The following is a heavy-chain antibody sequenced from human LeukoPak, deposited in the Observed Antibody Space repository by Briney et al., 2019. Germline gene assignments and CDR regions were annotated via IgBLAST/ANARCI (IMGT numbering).Heavy chain of an antibody. Sequence: GASVKVSCKASGYTFTSYGISWVRQAPGQGLEWMGWISAYNGNTNYAQKLQGRVTMTTDTSTSTAYMELRSLRSDDTAVYYCARDLWNYDYVWGSFNGFVPWGQGTLVTVSS. CDR3: ARDLWNYDYVWGSFNGFVP. V-gene: IGHV1-18*01. J-gene: IGHJ5*02. CDR1: GYTFTSYG. CDR2: ISAYNGNT. D-gene: IGHD3-16*01.